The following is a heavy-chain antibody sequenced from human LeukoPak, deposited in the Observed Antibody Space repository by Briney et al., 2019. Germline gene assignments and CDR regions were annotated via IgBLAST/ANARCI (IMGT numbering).Heavy chain of an antibody. Sequence: ASVKVSCKASGYTFTSYGISWVRQAPGQGLEWMGWISAYNGNTNYAQKFQGRVTITRNTSISTAYMELSSLRSEDTAVYYCTRGSGIVVAGWDWFDPWGQGTLVTVSS. CDR3: TRGSGIVVAGWDWFDP. CDR1: GYTFTSYG. CDR2: ISAYNGNT. D-gene: IGHD6-19*01. V-gene: IGHV1-18*01. J-gene: IGHJ5*02.